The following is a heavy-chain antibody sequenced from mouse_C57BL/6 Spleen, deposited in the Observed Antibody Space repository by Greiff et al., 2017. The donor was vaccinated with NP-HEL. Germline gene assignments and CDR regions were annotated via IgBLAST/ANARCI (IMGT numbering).Heavy chain of an antibody. Sequence: QVQLKQPGAELVKPGASVKMSCKASGYTFTSYWITWVKQRPGQGLEWIGDIYPGSGSTNYNEKFKSKATLTVDTSSSTAYMQLSSLTSEDSAVYYCAREAYYGSNFDYWGQGTTLTVSS. CDR2: IYPGSGST. J-gene: IGHJ2*01. V-gene: IGHV1-55*01. D-gene: IGHD1-1*01. CDR3: AREAYYGSNFDY. CDR1: GYTFTSYW.